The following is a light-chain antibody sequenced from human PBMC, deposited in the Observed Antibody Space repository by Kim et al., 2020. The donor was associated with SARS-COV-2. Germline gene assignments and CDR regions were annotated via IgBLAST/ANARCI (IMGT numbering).Light chain of an antibody. J-gene: IGKJ1*01. CDR2: EAS. CDR1: QSVSRH. V-gene: IGKV3-11*01. Sequence: ETVLTQSPATLSLSPGERATLSCRASQSVSRHLAWYQQKPGQAPRLLIYEASNRATGIPARFSGSGSGTDFTLSISSLEPEDFAVYYCQQRSNWPWTFGQGTKVDIK. CDR3: QQRSNWPWT.